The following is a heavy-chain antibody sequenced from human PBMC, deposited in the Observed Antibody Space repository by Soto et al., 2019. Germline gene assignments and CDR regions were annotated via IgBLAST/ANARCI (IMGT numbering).Heavy chain of an antibody. Sequence: QLQLQESGPGLVKPSETLSLTCSVSDDSINSDKYYWGWIRQPPGKGLEWIGSIYYRGNAYYNPSPQNRVTISLDKSRSQFSLKLNSVTAADSAVYFCARQEGLATISYYFDFWGPGALVTVSS. CDR1: DDSINSDKYY. D-gene: IGHD3-9*01. CDR3: ARQEGLATISYYFDF. J-gene: IGHJ4*02. V-gene: IGHV4-39*01. CDR2: IYYRGNA.